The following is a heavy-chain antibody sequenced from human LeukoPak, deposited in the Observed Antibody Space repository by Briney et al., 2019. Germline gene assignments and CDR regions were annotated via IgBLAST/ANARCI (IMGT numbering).Heavy chain of an antibody. CDR1: SYSISSGFY. J-gene: IGHJ4*02. Sequence: SETLSLTCAVSSYSISSGFYWGWIRQPPGKGLEWIGSIYYSGTTYYNPSLKSRVTISVDTSKNQFSLKLSSVTAADTAVYYCARARGGTYVDFDYWGQGTLVTVFS. CDR2: IYYSGTT. CDR3: ARARGGTYVDFDY. D-gene: IGHD1-26*01. V-gene: IGHV4-38-2*01.